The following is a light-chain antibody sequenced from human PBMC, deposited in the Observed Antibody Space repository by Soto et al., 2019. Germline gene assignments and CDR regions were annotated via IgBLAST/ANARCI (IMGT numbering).Light chain of an antibody. CDR2: DVS. J-gene: IGLJ3*02. CDR1: SSDVGGYNY. V-gene: IGLV2-14*01. CDR3: SSYTSSNSHVV. Sequence: QSVLTQPASVSGSPGQSIVISCTGTSSDVGGYNYVSWYQQHPGKAPKLMIYDVSDRPSGVSDRFSGSKSGNTASLTISELQAEDEADYYCSSYTSSNSHVVFGGGTKLTVL.